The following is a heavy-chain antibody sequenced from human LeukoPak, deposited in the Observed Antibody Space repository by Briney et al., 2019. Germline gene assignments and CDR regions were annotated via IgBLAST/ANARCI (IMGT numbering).Heavy chain of an antibody. V-gene: IGHV1-46*01. Sequence: ASVKVSCKATGYTFTAYYMHWVRQAPGQGLEWMGLINPSGSSTVYAQKFQGRVTMTTDTSTSTAYMELRSLRSDDTAVYYCARDVVAAPFDYWGQGTLVTVSS. CDR3: ARDVVAAPFDY. CDR1: GYTFTAYY. CDR2: INPSGSST. D-gene: IGHD2-15*01. J-gene: IGHJ4*02.